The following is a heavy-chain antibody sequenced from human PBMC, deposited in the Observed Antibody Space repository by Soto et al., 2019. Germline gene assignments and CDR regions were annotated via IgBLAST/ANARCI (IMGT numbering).Heavy chain of an antibody. CDR1: GCSISSGGYS. J-gene: IGHJ4*02. D-gene: IGHD3-16*01. V-gene: IGHV4-30-2*01. Sequence: SETLSLTCAFSGCSISSGGYSWSWIRQPPGKGLEWIGYIYHSGSIYYNPSLKSRVTISVDRSKNQFSLKLSSVTAADTAVYYCARGPPFHWGQGTLVTVSS. CDR3: ARGPPFH. CDR2: IYHSGSI.